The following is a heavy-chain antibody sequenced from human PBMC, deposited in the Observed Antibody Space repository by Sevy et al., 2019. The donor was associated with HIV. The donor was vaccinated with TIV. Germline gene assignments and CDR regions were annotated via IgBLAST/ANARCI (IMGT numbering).Heavy chain of an antibody. Sequence: GGSLRLSCAASGFTFSSYSMNWVRQAPAKGLEWVSSLSSSSSYIYYADSVKGRFTISRDNAKNSLYLQMNSLRAEDTAVYYCARDAGRITMVRGVLHMDVWGKGTTVTVSS. CDR2: LSSSSSYI. V-gene: IGHV3-21*01. D-gene: IGHD3-10*01. CDR1: GFTFSSYS. CDR3: ARDAGRITMVRGVLHMDV. J-gene: IGHJ6*03.